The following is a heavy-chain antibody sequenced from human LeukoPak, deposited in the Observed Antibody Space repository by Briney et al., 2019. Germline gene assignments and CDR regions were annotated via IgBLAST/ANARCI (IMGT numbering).Heavy chain of an antibody. CDR2: INPNSGGT. CDR1: GYTFTGYY. J-gene: IGHJ3*02. D-gene: IGHD4-17*01. Sequence: ASVKVSCKASGYTFTGYYMHWVRQAPGQGLEWMGWINPNSGGTNYAQKFQGRVTMTRATSISTAYMELSRLRSDDTAVYSCARSFKGDYEANDAFDIWGQGTMVTVSS. CDR3: ARSFKGDYEANDAFDI. V-gene: IGHV1-2*02.